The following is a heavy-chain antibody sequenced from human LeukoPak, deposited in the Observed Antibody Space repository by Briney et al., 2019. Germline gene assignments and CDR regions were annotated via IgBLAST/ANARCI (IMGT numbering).Heavy chain of an antibody. Sequence: KPSETLSLTCTVSGYSKSSVYYWGWIRQPPERGLEWIGSMYHTGSTYYNPSPKSRVTMSVDTSKNQFSLKLSSVTAADTAVYYCCGGSYEYNWFDPWGQGTLVTVSS. D-gene: IGHD1-26*01. J-gene: IGHJ5*02. CDR1: GYSKSSVYY. CDR3: CGGSYEYNWFDP. CDR2: MYHTGST. V-gene: IGHV4-38-2*02.